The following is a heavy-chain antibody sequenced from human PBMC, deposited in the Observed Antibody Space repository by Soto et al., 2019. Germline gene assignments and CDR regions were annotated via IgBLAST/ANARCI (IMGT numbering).Heavy chain of an antibody. D-gene: IGHD5-12*01. Sequence: QITVKASGLTLVKPTETLTLTCTFSGFSLSTNGMGVGWIRQPPGKALEWLALIYWDDDKRYSPSLRSRLTIIKDTSKNQVELTMTKMDPVDTVTYSWARLTRGVYDLDRLWEKFAYWGQGTRVTVSS. J-gene: IGHJ4*02. CDR2: IYWDDDK. CDR3: ARLTRGVYDLDRLWEKFAY. CDR1: GFSLSTNGMG. V-gene: IGHV2-5*02.